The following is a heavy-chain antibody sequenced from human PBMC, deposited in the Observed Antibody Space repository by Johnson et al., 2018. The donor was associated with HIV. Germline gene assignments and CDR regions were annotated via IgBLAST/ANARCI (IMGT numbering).Heavy chain of an antibody. CDR1: GFTFDDYA. Sequence: VQLVESGGGVVRPGRSLRLSCAASGFTFDDYAMHWVRQVAGKGLEWVSGISWNSGSIGYADSVKGRFTISRDNAKNSLYLQMNSLRDEDTAVYYCARVIDQYFDSILDDAFDIWGQGTLVTVSS. V-gene: IGHV3-9*01. CDR2: ISWNSGSI. J-gene: IGHJ3*02. CDR3: ARVIDQYFDSILDDAFDI. D-gene: IGHD3-22*01.